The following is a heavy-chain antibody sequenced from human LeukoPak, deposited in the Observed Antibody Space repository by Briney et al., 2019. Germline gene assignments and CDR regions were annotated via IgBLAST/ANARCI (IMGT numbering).Heavy chain of an antibody. V-gene: IGHV4-59*01. CDR2: IYYTGST. D-gene: IGHD4-17*01. CDR3: ARGKKSTAFPFTPSKILDAFDI. CDR1: GGSISSYY. Sequence: SETLSLTCTVSGGSISSYYWSWIRQPPGKGLKWIGYIYYTGSTNYNPSLKSRVTISVDTSKNQFSLKLSSVTAADTAVYYCARGKKSTAFPFTPSKILDAFDIWGQGTMVTVSS. J-gene: IGHJ3*02.